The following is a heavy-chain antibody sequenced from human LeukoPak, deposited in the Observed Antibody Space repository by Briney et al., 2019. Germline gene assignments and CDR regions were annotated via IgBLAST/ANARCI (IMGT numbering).Heavy chain of an antibody. CDR1: GGSISSYY. Sequence: SETLSLTCTVSGGSISSYYWSWIRQPPGKGLEWIGYIYYSGSTNYNPSLKSRVTISVDTSKNQFSLKLSSVTAADTAVYYCARHRKGSSSFFDYWGQGTLVTVSP. CDR2: IYYSGST. J-gene: IGHJ4*02. V-gene: IGHV4-59*08. D-gene: IGHD6-13*01. CDR3: ARHRKGSSSFFDY.